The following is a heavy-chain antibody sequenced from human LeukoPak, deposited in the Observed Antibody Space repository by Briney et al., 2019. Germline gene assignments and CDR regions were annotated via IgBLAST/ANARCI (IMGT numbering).Heavy chain of an antibody. CDR2: IYYSGST. CDR3: ARHCCSGPAKRVFDI. CDR1: GDSISTSYY. V-gene: IGHV4-39*01. J-gene: IGHJ3*02. D-gene: IGHD2-15*01. Sequence: SETLSLTCTVSGDSISTSYYWGWIRQPPGKGLEWIGTIYYSGSTYYNPSLRSRVTISVDTSNNQFSLRLGSVTAADTAVYHCARHCCSGPAKRVFDIWGQGTMVTVSS.